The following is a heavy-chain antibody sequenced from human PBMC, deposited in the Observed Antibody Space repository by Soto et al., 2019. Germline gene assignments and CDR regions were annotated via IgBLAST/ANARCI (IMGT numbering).Heavy chain of an antibody. V-gene: IGHV4-59*01. J-gene: IGHJ4*02. CDR1: GGSISGSY. Sequence: PSETLSLTCSVSGGSISGSYWSWIRQSPGKGLEWLGYVYYTGSTNYSPSLRSRVSISVDTSKNEFSLSLSSVTAADAAVYFCARSVADPGAHIDYWGQGTQVTGSS. CDR2: VYYTGST. CDR3: ARSVADPGAHIDY. D-gene: IGHD2-21*01.